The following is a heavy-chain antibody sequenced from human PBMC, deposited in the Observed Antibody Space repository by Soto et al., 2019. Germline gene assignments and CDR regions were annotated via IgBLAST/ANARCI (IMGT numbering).Heavy chain of an antibody. CDR2: IRSKAYGGTT. Sequence: PGGSLRLSCTASEFTLRDYAMTWFRQAPGKGLECVGFIRSKAYGGTTEYAASVKGRFTISRDDSKNIAYLQMNSLKTEDTAVYYCGHDRSGYNYHFDSWGQGT. J-gene: IGHJ4*02. V-gene: IGHV3-49*03. D-gene: IGHD3-22*01. CDR1: EFTLRDYA. CDR3: GHDRSGYNYHFDS.